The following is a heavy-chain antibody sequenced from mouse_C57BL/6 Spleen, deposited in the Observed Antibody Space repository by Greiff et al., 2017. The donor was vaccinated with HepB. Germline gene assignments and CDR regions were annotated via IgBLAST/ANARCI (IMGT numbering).Heavy chain of an antibody. CDR2: ISGGGGNT. CDR1: GFTFSIYT. J-gene: IGHJ2*01. Sequence: EVKLVESGGGLVKPGGSLKLSCAASGFTFSIYTMSWVRQTPEKRLEWVATISGGGGNTYYPDSVKGRFTISRDNAKNTLYLQMSSLRSEDTALYYCARPSYYGPFDYWGQGTTLTVSS. CDR3: ARPSYYGPFDY. D-gene: IGHD2-10*01. V-gene: IGHV5-9*01.